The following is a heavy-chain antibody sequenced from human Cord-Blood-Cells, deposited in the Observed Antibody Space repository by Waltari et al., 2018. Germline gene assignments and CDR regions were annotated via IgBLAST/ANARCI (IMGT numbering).Heavy chain of an antibody. Sequence: QVQLVQSGAEVKKPGSSVKVSCKASGGTFSSYALSWVRPATGQGLEWMGGIIPIFGTANYAQKFQGRVTITADESTSTAYMELSSLRSEDTAVYYCARVSGYDFGFYYFDYWGQGTLVTVSS. V-gene: IGHV1-69*01. J-gene: IGHJ4*02. D-gene: IGHD5-12*01. CDR1: GGTFSSYA. CDR2: IIPIFGTA. CDR3: ARVSGYDFGFYYFDY.